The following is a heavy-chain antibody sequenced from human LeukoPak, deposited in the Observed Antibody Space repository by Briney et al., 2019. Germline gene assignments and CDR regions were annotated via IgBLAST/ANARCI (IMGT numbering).Heavy chain of an antibody. D-gene: IGHD2-2*02. J-gene: IGHJ4*02. CDR1: GYSITSGYY. V-gene: IGHV4-38-2*02. CDR2: IYHTGNT. Sequence: SETLSLTCSVSGYSITSGYYWGWIRQPPGKGLEWIGSIYHTGNTFYDPSFNSRVTISVDTSKNQFSLSLSSVTAADTAVYYCARYCSSTTCSTRGGDYWGQGTLVTVSS. CDR3: ARYCSSTTCSTRGGDY.